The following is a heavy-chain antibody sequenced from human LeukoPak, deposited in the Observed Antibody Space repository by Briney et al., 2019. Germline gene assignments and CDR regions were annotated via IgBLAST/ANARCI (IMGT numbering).Heavy chain of an antibody. J-gene: IGHJ4*02. V-gene: IGHV3-64*01. Sequence: GGSLRLFCAPSGFTFSSYAIHWVRQAPGKGLEYVAAISSNGGSTFYANSVKGRFIVSRDNSKNTLSLQMGSLRTEDLAMYYCARRATGFSSGWLDYWGQGTPVTVSS. CDR2: ISSNGGST. CDR1: GFTFSSYA. D-gene: IGHD6-19*01. CDR3: ARRATGFSSGWLDY.